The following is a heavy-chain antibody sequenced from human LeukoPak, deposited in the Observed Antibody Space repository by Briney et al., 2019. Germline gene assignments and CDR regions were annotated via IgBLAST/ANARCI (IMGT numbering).Heavy chain of an antibody. CDR2: IYYNGNT. V-gene: IGHV4-59*01. CDR3: ATVTIFGEVPITTPDAFDI. D-gene: IGHD3-3*01. Sequence: SETLSLTCTVSGGSIRSYYWSWIRQPPGKGLEWIGYIYYNGNTNYNPSLESRVTTSIDTSNNQFSLRLRSVSAADTAVYYCATVTIFGEVPITTPDAFDIWGQGTMVTVSS. J-gene: IGHJ3*02. CDR1: GGSIRSYY.